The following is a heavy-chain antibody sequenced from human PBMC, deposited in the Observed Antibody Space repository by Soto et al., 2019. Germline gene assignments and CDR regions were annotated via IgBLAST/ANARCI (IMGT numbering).Heavy chain of an antibody. D-gene: IGHD7-27*01. CDR2: IYKDGSS. CDR1: GGSINSDN. V-gene: IGHV4-59*08. CDR3: ARQLGNGWFDP. J-gene: IGHJ5*02. Sequence: PSETLSLTCTVSGGSINSDNWSWIRQSPGGGLEWIVYIYKDGSSIFNPSLKGRVLISVDTSKSQLSLRLSSVTAADTAVYYCARQLGNGWFDPWGRGTLVTAPQ.